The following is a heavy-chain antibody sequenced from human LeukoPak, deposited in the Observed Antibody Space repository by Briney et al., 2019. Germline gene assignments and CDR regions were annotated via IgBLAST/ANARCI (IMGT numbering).Heavy chain of an antibody. CDR2: ISWNSGSI. CDR3: AKATARIAAAGTFDY. CDR1: GFTFDDYA. J-gene: IGHJ4*02. V-gene: IGHV3-9*01. Sequence: PGGSLRLSCAASGFTFDDYAMHWVRQAPGKGLEWVSGISWNSGSIGYADSVKGRFTISRDNSKNTLYLQMNSLRAEDTAVYYCAKATARIAAAGTFDYWGQGTLVTVSS. D-gene: IGHD6-13*01.